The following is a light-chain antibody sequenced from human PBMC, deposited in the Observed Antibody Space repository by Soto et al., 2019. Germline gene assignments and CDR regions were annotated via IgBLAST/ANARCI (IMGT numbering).Light chain of an antibody. CDR2: DAS. CDR3: QQYESYSPWT. V-gene: IGKV1-5*01. Sequence: DIQITQSPSTLSGSVGDRVTITCRASQTISSWLAWYQQKPGKAPKLLIYDASTLQSGVPSRYSGSGSGTEFTLTISNLQPDDFATYYCQQYESYSPWTFGQGTKVDIK. J-gene: IGKJ1*01. CDR1: QTISSW.